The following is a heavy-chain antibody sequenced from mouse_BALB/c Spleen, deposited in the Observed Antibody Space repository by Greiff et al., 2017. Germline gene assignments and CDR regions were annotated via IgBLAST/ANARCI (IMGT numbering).Heavy chain of an antibody. CDR2: ISYSGST. CDR1: GYSITSDYA. J-gene: IGHJ3*01. Sequence: EVQLQQSGPGLVKPSQSLSLTCTVTGYSITSDYAWNWIRQFPGNKLEWMGYISYSGSTSYNPSLKSRISITRDTSKNQFFLQLNSVTTEDTATYYCARSNSAWFAYWGQGTLVTVSA. CDR3: ARSNSAWFAY. V-gene: IGHV3-2*02. D-gene: IGHD2-5*01.